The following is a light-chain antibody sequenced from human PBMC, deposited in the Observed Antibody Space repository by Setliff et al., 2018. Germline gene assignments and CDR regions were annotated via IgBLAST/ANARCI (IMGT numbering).Light chain of an antibody. CDR2: DVT. J-gene: IGLJ1*01. CDR3: SSYKNTNKNV. Sequence: QSVLAQPAAVSRSPGQSITTSCTGTSSDVGGYDYVSWYQQHPGKAPKLIIYDVTKRPSGVSSRFSGSKSGNTASLTISGLQAEDEADYFCSSYKNTNKNVFGTGTKVTVL. CDR1: SSDVGGYDY. V-gene: IGLV2-14*01.